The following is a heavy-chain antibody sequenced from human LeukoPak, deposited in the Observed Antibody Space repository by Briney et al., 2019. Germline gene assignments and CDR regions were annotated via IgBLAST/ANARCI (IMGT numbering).Heavy chain of an antibody. CDR3: AXHXXXDXXXSCFDP. J-gene: IGHJ5*02. CDR1: GGSNSSSSYY. CDR2: IYYSGST. D-gene: IGHD2-21*01. V-gene: IGHV4-39*01. Sequence: SETLSLTCTVSGGSNSSSSYYWGWIRQPPGKGLEWIGSIYYSGSTYYNPSLKSRVTISVDTSKNQFSLKLSSVTAADTAVYCCAXHXXXDXXXSCFDPWGQGTLXX.